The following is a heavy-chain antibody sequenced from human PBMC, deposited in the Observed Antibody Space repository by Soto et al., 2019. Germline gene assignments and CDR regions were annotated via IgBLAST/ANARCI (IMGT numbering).Heavy chain of an antibody. D-gene: IGHD4-17*01. CDR2: INPSGGST. V-gene: IGHV1-46*03. J-gene: IGHJ6*03. Sequence: ASVKVSCKASGYTFTSYYMHWVRQAPGQGLEWMGIINPSGGSTSYAQKFQGRVTMTRDTSTSTVYMELSSLRSEDTAVYYCARDSSMTTVAPTHYYMDVWGKGTTVTVSS. CDR3: ARDSSMTTVAPTHYYMDV. CDR1: GYTFTSYY.